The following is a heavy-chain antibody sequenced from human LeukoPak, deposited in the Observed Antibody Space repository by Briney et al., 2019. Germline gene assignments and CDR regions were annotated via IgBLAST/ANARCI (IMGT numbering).Heavy chain of an antibody. CDR1: GFTFSSYG. Sequence: LAGGSLRLSCAASGFTFSSYGMSWVRQAPGKGLEWVSAISGSGGSTYYADSVKGRFTISRDNSKNTLYLQMNSLRAEDTAVYYCAKTYYYDSSGYPNREDYWGQGTLVTVSS. J-gene: IGHJ4*02. V-gene: IGHV3-23*01. CDR2: ISGSGGST. CDR3: AKTYYYDSSGYPNREDY. D-gene: IGHD3-22*01.